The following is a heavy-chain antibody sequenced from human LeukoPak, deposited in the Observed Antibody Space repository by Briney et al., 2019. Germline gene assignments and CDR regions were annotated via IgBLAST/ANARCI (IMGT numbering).Heavy chain of an antibody. Sequence: GGSLRLSCAASGFTFSSYWMSWVRQAPGKGLEWVANIKKDGSEKYYVDSVKGRFTISRDNAKTSLYLQMNSLRPEDTAVYDCASGDHGDYEVYWGQGTLVTISS. CDR1: GFTFSSYW. CDR2: IKKDGSEK. CDR3: ASGDHGDYEVY. D-gene: IGHD4-17*01. V-gene: IGHV3-7*01. J-gene: IGHJ4*02.